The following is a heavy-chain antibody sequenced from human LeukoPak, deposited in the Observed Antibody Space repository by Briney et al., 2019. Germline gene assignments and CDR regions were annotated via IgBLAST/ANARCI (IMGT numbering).Heavy chain of an antibody. Sequence: GASVKVSCKASGGTFSSYAISWVRQAPGQGLEWMGGIIPIFGTANYVQKFEGRVTITADESTSTAYMELSSLRSEDTAVYYCAGGAGSGSYLQYYFDYWGQGTLVTVSS. CDR3: AGGAGSGSYLQYYFDY. V-gene: IGHV1-69*13. J-gene: IGHJ4*02. CDR1: GGTFSSYA. D-gene: IGHD3-10*01. CDR2: IIPIFGTA.